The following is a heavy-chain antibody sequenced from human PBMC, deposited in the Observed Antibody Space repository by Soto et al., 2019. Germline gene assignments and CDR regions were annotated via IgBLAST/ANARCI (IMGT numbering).Heavy chain of an antibody. D-gene: IGHD3-10*01. V-gene: IGHV1-69*13. CDR3: ARDHHYYGSGSYLVNYYYYGMDV. CDR1: GGTFSSYA. CDR2: IIPIFGTA. Sequence: ASVKVSCKASGGTFSSYAISWVRQAPGQGLEWMGGIIPIFGTANYAQKFQGRVTITADESTSTAYMELSSLRSEDTAVYYCARDHHYYGSGSYLVNYYYYGMDVWGQGTTVTVSS. J-gene: IGHJ6*02.